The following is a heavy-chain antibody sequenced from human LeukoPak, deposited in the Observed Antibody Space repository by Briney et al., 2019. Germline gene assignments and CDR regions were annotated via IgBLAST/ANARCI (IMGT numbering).Heavy chain of an antibody. V-gene: IGHV4-4*02. CDR2: LYQRGST. CDR3: ARAIDCSGGSCYDP. Sequence: SETLSLTCAVSGGSISSSNWWRWVRQPPGKGLEWIAELYQRGSTNYNPPLKRRVPISVDKSKSQFCLKLSSVTAADTAVYYCARAIDCSGGSCYDPWGQGTLVTVSS. J-gene: IGHJ5*02. CDR1: GGSISSSNW. D-gene: IGHD2-15*01.